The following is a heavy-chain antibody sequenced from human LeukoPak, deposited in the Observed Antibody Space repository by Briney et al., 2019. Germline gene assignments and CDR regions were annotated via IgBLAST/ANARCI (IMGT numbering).Heavy chain of an antibody. D-gene: IGHD1-26*01. V-gene: IGHV4-34*01. CDR1: GVSVSSYY. CDR2: INHSGST. J-gene: IGHJ6*01. CDR3: ATLRSSNGMDV. Sequence: AETLSLTCAVYGVSVSSYYWSWVRQPPGKGLEWIGEINHSGSTNYNPSLKSRVTISVDTSKNQFSLKLSSVTAADTAVYYCATLRSSNGMDVLGKGNTVNGSS.